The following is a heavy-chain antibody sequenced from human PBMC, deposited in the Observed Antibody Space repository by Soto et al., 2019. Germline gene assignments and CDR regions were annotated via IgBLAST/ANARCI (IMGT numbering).Heavy chain of an antibody. J-gene: IGHJ4*02. CDR1: GGTFSSYA. CDR3: ARFYYGSGSYYHFDY. D-gene: IGHD3-10*01. CDR2: IIPIFGTA. V-gene: IGHV1-69*06. Sequence: SVKVSCKASGGTFSSYAISWVRQAPGQGLEWMGGIIPIFGTANYAQKFQGRVTITADKSTSTAYMELGSLRSEDTAVYYCARFYYGSGSYYHFDYWGQGTLVTVSS.